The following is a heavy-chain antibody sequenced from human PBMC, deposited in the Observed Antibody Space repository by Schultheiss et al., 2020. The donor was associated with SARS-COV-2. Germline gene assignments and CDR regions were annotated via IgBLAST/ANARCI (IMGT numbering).Heavy chain of an antibody. V-gene: IGHV4-4*02. D-gene: IGHD3-10*01. CDR2: IYHSGST. CDR1: GGSISSSNW. J-gene: IGHJ4*02. CDR3: ARVEITMVRGTYYFDY. Sequence: SETLSLTCAVSGGSISSSNWWSWVRQPPGKGLEWIGEIYHSGSTNYNPSLKSRVTISVDKSKNQFSLKLSSVTAADTAVYYCARVEITMVRGTYYFDYWGQGTLVTVSS.